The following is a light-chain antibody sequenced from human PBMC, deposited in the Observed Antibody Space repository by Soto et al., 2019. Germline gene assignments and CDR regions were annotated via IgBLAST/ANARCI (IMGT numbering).Light chain of an antibody. CDR1: QDITNY. J-gene: IGKJ5*01. V-gene: IGKV1-33*01. Sequence: DIQVTQSPSSLSASVGDRVTITCQASQDITNYLNWYQQKPGKATKLLIYDASNLETGVPSRFRGSGSGSDFTFTISDLQPEDVATYYCQQYDNLLISFGQGTRLDIK. CDR3: QQYDNLLIS. CDR2: DAS.